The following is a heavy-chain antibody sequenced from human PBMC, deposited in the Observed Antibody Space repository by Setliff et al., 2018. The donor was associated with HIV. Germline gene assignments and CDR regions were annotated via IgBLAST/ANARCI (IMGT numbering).Heavy chain of an antibody. D-gene: IGHD5-12*01. Sequence: ASVKVSCKASGYTFTNYFMHWVRQAPGQGLEWMGRINPNSGGTNYAQKFQGRVTMTRDTSISTAYMELSRLRSDDTAVYYCARRGYSRPLNYYYYYMDVWGKGTTVTVSS. V-gene: IGHV1-2*06. CDR3: ARRGYSRPLNYYYYYMDV. CDR2: INPNSGGT. J-gene: IGHJ6*03. CDR1: GYTFTNYF.